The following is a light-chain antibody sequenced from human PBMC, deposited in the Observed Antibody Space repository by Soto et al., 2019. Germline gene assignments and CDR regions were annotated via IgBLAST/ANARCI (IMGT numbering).Light chain of an antibody. Sequence: IQMTQSPSSLSASVGDRVTITFRASQTISSPLSWYQQKPGKVPELLIYATSRLQSGVPSRFSGSRSGTDFTLTISSLQPEDFATYYCQHSYGTPAFGQGTRLEI. CDR3: QHSYGTPA. CDR2: ATS. J-gene: IGKJ5*01. V-gene: IGKV1-39*01. CDR1: QTISSP.